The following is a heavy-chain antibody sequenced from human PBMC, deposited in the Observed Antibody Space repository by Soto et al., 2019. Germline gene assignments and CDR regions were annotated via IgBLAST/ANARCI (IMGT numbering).Heavy chain of an antibody. V-gene: IGHV3-23*01. Sequence: PGGSLRLSCAASGFTFSSYAMSWVRQAPGKGLEWVSAISGSGGSTYYADSVKGRFTISRDNSKNTLYLQMNSLRAEDTAVYYCAKRLHEGLVGAHRTFGYYGMDVWGQGTTVTVSS. J-gene: IGHJ6*02. D-gene: IGHD1-26*01. CDR1: GFTFSSYA. CDR2: ISGSGGST. CDR3: AKRLHEGLVGAHRTFGYYGMDV.